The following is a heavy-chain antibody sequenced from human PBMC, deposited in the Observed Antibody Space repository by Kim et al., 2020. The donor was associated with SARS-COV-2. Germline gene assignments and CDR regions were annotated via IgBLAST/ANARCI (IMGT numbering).Heavy chain of an antibody. Sequence: SETLSLTCAVYGGSFSGYYWSWIRQPPGKGLEWIGEINHSGSTNYNPSLKSRVTISVDTSKNQFSLKLSSVTAADTAVYYCARGLPLHDAFDIWGQGTMVTVSS. J-gene: IGHJ3*02. CDR1: GGSFSGYY. V-gene: IGHV4-34*01. D-gene: IGHD5-12*01. CDR2: INHSGST. CDR3: ARGLPLHDAFDI.